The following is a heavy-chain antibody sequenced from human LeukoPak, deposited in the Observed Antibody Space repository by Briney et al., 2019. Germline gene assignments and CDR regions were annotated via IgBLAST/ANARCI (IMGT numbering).Heavy chain of an antibody. CDR1: GFTFSSYW. CDR3: AGAYGDHPANWFDP. V-gene: IGHV3-74*01. J-gene: IGHJ5*02. CDR2: AYSDGSSP. Sequence: PGGSLRLSCAASGFTFSSYWIHWVRQAPGKGLVWVSCAYSDGSSPSDADSVKGRFTISRDNAKNTVYLQMNSLRAEDTAVYYCAGAYGDHPANWFDPWGQGTLVTVSS. D-gene: IGHD4-17*01.